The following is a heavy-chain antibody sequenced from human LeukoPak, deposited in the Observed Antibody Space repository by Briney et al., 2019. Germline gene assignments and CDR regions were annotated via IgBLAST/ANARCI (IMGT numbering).Heavy chain of an antibody. J-gene: IGHJ6*02. CDR3: SYAEGYCSGGSCYYYYGMDV. CDR2: QHHCGTT. D-gene: IGHD2-15*01. Sequence: SEISADTLYGYCVYVYGLHWSRIRPPPGKGPEGHGAQHHCGTTNYNPSQESRVTISVDTTKNKYTLTLSSVTAADTAVYYCSYAEGYCSGGSCYYYYGMDVWGQGTTVTVSS. CDR1: CVYVYGLH. V-gene: IGHV4-34*01.